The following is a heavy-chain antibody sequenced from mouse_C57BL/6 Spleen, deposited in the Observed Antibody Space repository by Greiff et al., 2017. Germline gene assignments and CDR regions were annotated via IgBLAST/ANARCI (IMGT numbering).Heavy chain of an antibody. Sequence: QVQLQQSGAELAQPGASVKLSCMASGYTFTSYWMHWVKQWPGQGLEWIGYINLSSGYTKYNQKFKDKATLTADKSSSTAYMQLSSMTYEDAAVYYCARSKDYGSSFGYFDVWGTGTTLTVSS. J-gene: IGHJ1*03. D-gene: IGHD1-1*01. CDR2: INLSSGYT. CDR3: ARSKDYGSSFGYFDV. CDR1: GYTFTSYW. V-gene: IGHV1-7*01.